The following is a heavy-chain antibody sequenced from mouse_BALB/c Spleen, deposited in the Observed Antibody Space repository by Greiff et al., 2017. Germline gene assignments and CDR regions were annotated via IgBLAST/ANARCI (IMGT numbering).Heavy chain of an antibody. V-gene: IGHV1-12*01. Sequence: QVQLQQPGAELVKPGASVKMSCKASGYTFTSYNMHWVKQTPGQGLEWIGAIYPGNGDTSYNQKFKGKATLTADKSSSTAYMQLSSLTSEDSAVYYCARSPVPLYAMDYWGQGTSVTVSS. CDR2: IYPGNGDT. J-gene: IGHJ4*01. CDR3: ARSPVPLYAMDY. CDR1: GYTFTSYN. D-gene: IGHD1-1*01.